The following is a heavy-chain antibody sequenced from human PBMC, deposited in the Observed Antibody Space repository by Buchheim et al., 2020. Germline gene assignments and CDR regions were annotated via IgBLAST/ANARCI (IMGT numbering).Heavy chain of an antibody. J-gene: IGHJ4*02. Sequence: EVQLLESGGGLVQPGGSLRLSCAASGFTFSSYAMSWVRQAPGKGLEWVSAISGSGGSTYYADSVKGRFTISRDNSKNTLYLQKNSLRAEDTAVYYCAKDPLPTLGYCSGGSCDPFGYWGQGTL. D-gene: IGHD2-15*01. CDR1: GFTFSSYA. V-gene: IGHV3-23*01. CDR3: AKDPLPTLGYCSGGSCDPFGY. CDR2: ISGSGGST.